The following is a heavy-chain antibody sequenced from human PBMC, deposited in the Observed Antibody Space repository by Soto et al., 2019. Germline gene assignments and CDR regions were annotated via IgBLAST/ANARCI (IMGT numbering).Heavy chain of an antibody. J-gene: IGHJ3*02. D-gene: IGHD1-26*01. Sequence: QVQLQQWGAGLLKPSETLSLTCAVYGGSFSGYYWSWIRQPPGKGLEWIGEINHSGSTNYNPSHMSRVTISVDTSKNQFSLKLTSVTAADTAVYYCARGVGTSNLRAFDIWGQGTMVTVSS. V-gene: IGHV4-34*01. CDR3: ARGVGTSNLRAFDI. CDR1: GGSFSGYY. CDR2: INHSGST.